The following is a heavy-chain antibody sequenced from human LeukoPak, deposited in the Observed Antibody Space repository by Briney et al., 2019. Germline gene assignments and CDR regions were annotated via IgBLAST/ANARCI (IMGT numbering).Heavy chain of an antibody. Sequence: ASVKVSCTASGYTFTSYDINWVRQATGQGLEWMGWINPKSGNTGYAQKFQGRVTMTMGTSVRTAYMELSSLRSEDTAVYYCARGSTVDTVATPLKYWGQGTLVTVSS. D-gene: IGHD5-12*01. V-gene: IGHV1-8*01. J-gene: IGHJ4*02. CDR3: ARGSTVDTVATPLKY. CDR2: INPKSGNT. CDR1: GYTFTSYD.